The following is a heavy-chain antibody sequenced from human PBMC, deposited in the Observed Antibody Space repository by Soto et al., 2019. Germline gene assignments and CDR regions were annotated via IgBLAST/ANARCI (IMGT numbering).Heavy chain of an antibody. Sequence: RASVKVSFKASGYTFTNYYMHWVRQAPGQGLEWMGWINPNSGDTNYVQKFQGWVTMTRDSSISTAYMELSRLRPDDTAVYYCAREGLTGYYFLDYWGQGTLVTVSS. CDR3: AREGLTGYYFLDY. CDR2: INPNSGDT. V-gene: IGHV1-2*04. J-gene: IGHJ4*02. CDR1: GYTFTNYY. D-gene: IGHD3-9*01.